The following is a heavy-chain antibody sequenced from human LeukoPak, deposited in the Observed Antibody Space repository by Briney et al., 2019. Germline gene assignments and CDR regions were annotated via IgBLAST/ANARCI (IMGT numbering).Heavy chain of an antibody. CDR3: ARMSSGTFDY. V-gene: IGHV4-59*12. CDR1: GGSISNYY. Sequence: SETLSLTCAVSGGSISNYYWSWIRQPPGKGLEWIGYMYYSRDTNYNPSLKSRVTISVDTSKNQFSLKLSSVTAADTAVYYCARMSSGTFDYWGQGTLVTVSS. J-gene: IGHJ4*02. D-gene: IGHD3-10*01. CDR2: MYYSRDT.